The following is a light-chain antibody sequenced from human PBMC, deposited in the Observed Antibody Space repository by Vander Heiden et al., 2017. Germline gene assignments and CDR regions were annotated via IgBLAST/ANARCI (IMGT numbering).Light chain of an antibody. Sequence: IVLTHSPATLSLPPGDSATLSCRARHTIRTNLAGYQQKRGQAPRLLIHGASNRASGIPARFSGSGSGTEFTLTISSLQSEDSAVYYCQQYNKWPPFTFGPGTKVEIK. J-gene: IGKJ3*01. CDR2: GAS. CDR3: QQYNKWPPFT. CDR1: HTIRTN. V-gene: IGKV3-15*01.